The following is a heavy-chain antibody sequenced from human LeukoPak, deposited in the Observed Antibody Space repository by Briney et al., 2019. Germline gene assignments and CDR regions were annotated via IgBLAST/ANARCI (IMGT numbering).Heavy chain of an antibody. D-gene: IGHD2-2*01. V-gene: IGHV1-69*05. CDR3: ARGGRVVVPAAMRQWFDP. CDR1: GGTFSSYA. CDR2: IIPIFGTA. J-gene: IGHJ5*02. Sequence: PVASVKVSCKASGGTFSSYAISWVRQAPGQGLEWMGGIIPIFGTANYAQKFQGRVTITTDESTSTAYMELSSLRSEDTAVYYCARGGRVVVPAAMRQWFDPWGQGTLVTVSS.